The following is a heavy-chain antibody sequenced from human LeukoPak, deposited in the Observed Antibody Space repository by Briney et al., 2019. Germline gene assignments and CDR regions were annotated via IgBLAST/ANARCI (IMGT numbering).Heavy chain of an antibody. CDR1: GFTFTTYA. CDR2: ISGSGGST. V-gene: IGHV3-23*01. CDR3: AKDLGSSGYYGSTSNYFDY. D-gene: IGHD3-22*01. Sequence: GGSLRLSCAASGFTFTTYAMTWVRQAPGKGLEWVSAISGSGGSTYYADSVKGRFTISRGNSKNTLYLQMNSLRAEDTAVYYCAKDLGSSGYYGSTSNYFDYWGQGTLVTVSS. J-gene: IGHJ4*02.